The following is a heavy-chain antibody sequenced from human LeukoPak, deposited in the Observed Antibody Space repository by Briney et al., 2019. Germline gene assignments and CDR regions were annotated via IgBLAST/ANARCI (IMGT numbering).Heavy chain of an antibody. Sequence: SETLSLTCTVSGGSVSSGSYYWSWIRQPPGKGLEWIGYIYYSGSTNYNPSLKSRVTISVDTSKNQFSLKLSSVTAADTAVYYCAKPDYGYPERPDYFDYWGQGTLVTVSS. CDR1: GGSVSSGSYY. D-gene: IGHD1-14*01. J-gene: IGHJ4*02. V-gene: IGHV4-61*01. CDR2: IYYSGST. CDR3: AKPDYGYPERPDYFDY.